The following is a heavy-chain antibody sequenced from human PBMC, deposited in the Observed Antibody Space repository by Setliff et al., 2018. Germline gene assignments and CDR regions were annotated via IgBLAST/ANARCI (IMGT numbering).Heavy chain of an antibody. CDR2: FSSRNDYI. J-gene: IGHJ5*01. V-gene: IGHV3-21*01. Sequence: PGGSLRLSCEASGFSLSNYAMNWVRQAPGKGLEWVASFSSRNDYIYHADSVKGRFTISRDNAKTSLYLQMDSLRAEDTAVYFCARSPGWIPWFDSWGQGTLVTVSS. CDR1: GFSLSNYA. D-gene: IGHD5-18*01. CDR3: ARSPGWIPWFDS.